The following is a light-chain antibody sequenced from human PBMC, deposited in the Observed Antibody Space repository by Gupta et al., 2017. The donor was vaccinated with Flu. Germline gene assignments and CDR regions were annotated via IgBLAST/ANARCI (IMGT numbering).Light chain of an antibody. J-gene: IGLJ3*02. Sequence: TITCTGSSSNIGAGYDVHWYQQLPGTAPKLLIYNNFNRPSGVPERFSGSKSGTSAALAITGLQAEDEADYYCQSYDSSRSGNWVFGGGTKLTVL. V-gene: IGLV1-40*01. CDR2: NNF. CDR1: SSNIGAGYD. CDR3: QSYDSSRSGNWV.